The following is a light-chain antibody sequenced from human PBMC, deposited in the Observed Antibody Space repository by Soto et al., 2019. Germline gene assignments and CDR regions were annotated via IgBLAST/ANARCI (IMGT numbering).Light chain of an antibody. J-gene: IGKJ5*01. CDR3: QQYGSPPGTT. V-gene: IGKV3-20*01. Sequence: EIVLTQSPGTLSLSPGERATLSCRASQSVSSSYLAWYQQKPGQAPRLLIYGASSRATGIPDRFSGSGSGKDFPLTISRLEPEDFAVYYCQQYGSPPGTTFGQGTGLEIK. CDR2: GAS. CDR1: QSVSSSY.